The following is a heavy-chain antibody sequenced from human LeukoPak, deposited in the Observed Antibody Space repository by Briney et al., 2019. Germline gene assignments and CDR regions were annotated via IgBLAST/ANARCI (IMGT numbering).Heavy chain of an antibody. D-gene: IGHD3-22*01. CDR3: AREGGNYDSSGYYGPNEH. Sequence: GGSLRLSCAASGFTFSDYYMSWIRQAPGKGLEWVSYISSSGSTIYYADSVKGRSTISRDNAKNSLYLQMNSLRAEDAAVYYCAREGGNYDSSGYYGPNEHWGQGTLVTVSS. CDR1: GFTFSDYY. J-gene: IGHJ1*01. CDR2: ISSSGSTI. V-gene: IGHV3-11*01.